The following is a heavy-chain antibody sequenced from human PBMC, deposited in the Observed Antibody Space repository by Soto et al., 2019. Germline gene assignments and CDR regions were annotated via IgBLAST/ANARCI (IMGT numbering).Heavy chain of an antibody. CDR1: GFTFNSYA. J-gene: IGHJ5*01. V-gene: IGHV3-23*01. Sequence: GGYLRLGCAASGFTFNSYAMSWVRQASGKGLEWVSAISGSGGSTYYADPVKGRFTISRDNSKNTLYLQMNSLRAEDTAVYYCAIDLSYSNAVGWFDSWGQGTLVTVSS. CDR2: ISGSGGST. D-gene: IGHD6-13*01. CDR3: AIDLSYSNAVGWFDS.